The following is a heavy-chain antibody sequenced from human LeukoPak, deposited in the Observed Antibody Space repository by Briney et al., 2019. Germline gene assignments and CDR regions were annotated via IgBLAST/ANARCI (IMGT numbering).Heavy chain of an antibody. CDR1: GFTFSSYS. CDR3: ARDRRKGGGSWYRGWYFDL. V-gene: IGHV3-21*01. Sequence: PGGSLRLSCAASGFTFSSYSMNWVRQAPGKGLEWVSSISSSSSYIYYADSVKGRFTISRDNAKNSLYLQMNSLRAEDTAVYYCARDRRKGGGSWYRGWYFDLWGRGTLVTVSS. CDR2: ISSSSSYI. D-gene: IGHD6-13*01. J-gene: IGHJ2*01.